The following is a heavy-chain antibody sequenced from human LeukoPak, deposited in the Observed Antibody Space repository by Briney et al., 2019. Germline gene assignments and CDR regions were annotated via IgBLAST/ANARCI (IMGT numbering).Heavy chain of an antibody. CDR3: ARGATPPCWSGYNWFDP. CDR1: GGSTSSSSYY. J-gene: IGHJ5*02. D-gene: IGHD3-3*01. Sequence: SETLSLTCTVSGGSTSSSSYYWGWIRQPPGKGLEWIGSIYYSGSTYYNPSLKSRVTISVDSSKNQFTLKLSSVTAADTAVYYCARGATPPCWSGYNWFDPWGQGTLVTVSS. CDR2: IYYSGST. V-gene: IGHV4-39*01.